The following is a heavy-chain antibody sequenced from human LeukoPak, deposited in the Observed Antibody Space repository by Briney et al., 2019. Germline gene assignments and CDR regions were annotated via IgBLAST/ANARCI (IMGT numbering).Heavy chain of an antibody. CDR3: ARRVVTANYWYFDL. CDR1: GGSFSGYY. Sequence: SETLSLTCAVYGGSFSGYYWSWIRQPPGKGLEWIGEINHSGSTNYNPSLKSRVTISVDTSKNQFSLKLSSVTAADTAVYYCARRVVTANYWYFDLWGRGTLVTVSS. J-gene: IGHJ2*01. V-gene: IGHV4-34*01. D-gene: IGHD2-21*02. CDR2: INHSGST.